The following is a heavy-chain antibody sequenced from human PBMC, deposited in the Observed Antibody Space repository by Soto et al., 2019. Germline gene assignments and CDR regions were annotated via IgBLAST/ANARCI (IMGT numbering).Heavy chain of an antibody. D-gene: IGHD6-13*01. Sequence: EVQLVESGGGLVKPGGSLRLSCAASGLTFSHYSMNWVRQAPGKGLEWVSSISGGGTYRYYAESVKGRFTISRDNAKNALDLQMNSLRAEDTAVYYCPRVSSSIEYSNGMDVWGQGTTVTVSS. J-gene: IGHJ6*02. V-gene: IGHV3-21*02. CDR2: ISGGGTYR. CDR1: GLTFSHYS. CDR3: PRVSSSIEYSNGMDV.